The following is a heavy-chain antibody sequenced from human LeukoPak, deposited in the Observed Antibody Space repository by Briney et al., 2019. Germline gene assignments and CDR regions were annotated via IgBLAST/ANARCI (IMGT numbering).Heavy chain of an antibody. D-gene: IGHD4-17*01. Sequence: ASVKVSCRASGYTFSNYVLTWVRQAPGQGLVWMGRISTYTGNSKYAQKFQDRVTMTTDTSTSTAYMELSNLSSDDTAVYYCARTMTTMTTHGELDFWGQGTLVTVSS. V-gene: IGHV1-18*01. J-gene: IGHJ4*02. CDR2: ISTYTGNS. CDR3: ARTMTTMTTHGELDF. CDR1: GYTFSNYV.